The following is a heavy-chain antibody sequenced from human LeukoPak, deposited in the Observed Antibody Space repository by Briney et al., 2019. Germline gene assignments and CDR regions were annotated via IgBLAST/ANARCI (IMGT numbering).Heavy chain of an antibody. J-gene: IGHJ4*02. D-gene: IGHD1-1*01. Sequence: HPGGSLRLSCAASGCTFSSYWMHWVRQAPGKGLVWVSRISSDGSSTSYADSVKGRFTIFRDNAKNTLYLQMNSLGAEDTAVYYCARALPPSVNTPWKWGQGTQVTVSS. V-gene: IGHV3-74*01. CDR3: ARALPPSVNTPWK. CDR1: GCTFSSYW. CDR2: ISSDGSST.